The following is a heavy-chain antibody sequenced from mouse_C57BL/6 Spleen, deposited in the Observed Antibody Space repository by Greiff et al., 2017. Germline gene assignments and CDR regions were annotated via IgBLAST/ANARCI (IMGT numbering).Heavy chain of an antibody. CDR2: IYPRSGNT. V-gene: IGHV1-81*01. Sequence: VKLVESGAELARPGASVKLSCKASGYTFTSYGISWVKQRTGQGLEWIGEIYPRSGNTYYNEKFKGKATLTADKSSSTAYMELRSLKSEDSAVYFCARDGNWYFDDWGKGTTVTVSS. D-gene: IGHD2-1*01. J-gene: IGHJ1*03. CDR3: ARDGNWYFDD. CDR1: GYTFTSYG.